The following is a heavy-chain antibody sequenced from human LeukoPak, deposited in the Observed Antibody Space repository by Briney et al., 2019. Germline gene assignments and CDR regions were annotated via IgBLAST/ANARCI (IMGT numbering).Heavy chain of an antibody. Sequence: SETLSLTCTVSGGSISSYYWSWIRQPPGKGLEWIGYIYYSGSTNYNPSLKSRVTISVDTSKNQFSLKLSSVTAADTAVYYCAKDRPTGYCRSTSCFYDAFDIWGQGTMVTVSS. CDR3: AKDRPTGYCRSTSCFYDAFDI. D-gene: IGHD2-2*01. CDR1: GGSISSYY. V-gene: IGHV4-59*01. J-gene: IGHJ3*02. CDR2: IYYSGST.